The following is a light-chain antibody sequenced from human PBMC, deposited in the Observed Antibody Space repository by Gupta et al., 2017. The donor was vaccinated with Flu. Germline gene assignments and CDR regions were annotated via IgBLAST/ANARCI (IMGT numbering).Light chain of an antibody. CDR1: QSVGSGY. J-gene: IGKJ1*01. CDR2: GVS. CDR3: QQDCCSPST. V-gene: IGKV3-20*01. Sequence: EIVLTQSPGTLSASPGERATLSCRASQSVGSGYLAWYQQKPGQPPRLLIYGVSNSATGIPDRFSGSGSVTDFSLTISRLEPQDFAVYYCQQDCCSPSTFGQGTKVEIK.